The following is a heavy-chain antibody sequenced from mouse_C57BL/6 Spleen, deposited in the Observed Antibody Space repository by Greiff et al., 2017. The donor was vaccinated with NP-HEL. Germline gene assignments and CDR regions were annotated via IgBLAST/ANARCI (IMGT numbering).Heavy chain of an antibody. CDR3: ARPLYSNPYYYAMDY. CDR1: GYTFTSYW. Sequence: QVQLQQPGTELVKPGASVKLSCKASGYTFTSYWMHWVKQRPGQGLEWIGNINPSNGGTNYNEKFKSKATLTVDKSSSTAYMQLSSLTSEDSAVYYCARPLYSNPYYYAMDYWGQGTSVTVSS. CDR2: INPSNGGT. D-gene: IGHD2-5*01. J-gene: IGHJ4*01. V-gene: IGHV1-53*01.